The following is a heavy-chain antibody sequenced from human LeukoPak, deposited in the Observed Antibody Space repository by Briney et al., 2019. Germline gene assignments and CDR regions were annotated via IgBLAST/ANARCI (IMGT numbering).Heavy chain of an antibody. CDR2: IKQDGSEK. CDR1: GFTFSSYS. Sequence: PGGSLRLSCAASGFTFSSYSMSWVRRAPGKGLDWVANIKQDGSEKNYVDSVKGRFTVSRDNAKNSLYLQMNSLRAEDTAVYYCARFSRSSTPVYWGQGTLVTVSS. D-gene: IGHD6-6*01. V-gene: IGHV3-7*01. CDR3: ARFSRSSTPVY. J-gene: IGHJ4*02.